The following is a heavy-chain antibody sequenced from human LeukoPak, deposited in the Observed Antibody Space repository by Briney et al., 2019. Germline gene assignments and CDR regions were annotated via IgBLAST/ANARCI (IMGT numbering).Heavy chain of an antibody. Sequence: GGSLRLSCAASGFTVSSDYMTWVRQAPGKGLEWVSVIYSGGSTYYADSVKGRFTISRDNSKDTVYLQLNNLRVEDTAVYYCARYHTALNYWGQGTLVTASS. V-gene: IGHV3-53*01. CDR1: GFTVSSDY. D-gene: IGHD5-18*01. CDR3: ARYHTALNY. CDR2: IYSGGST. J-gene: IGHJ4*02.